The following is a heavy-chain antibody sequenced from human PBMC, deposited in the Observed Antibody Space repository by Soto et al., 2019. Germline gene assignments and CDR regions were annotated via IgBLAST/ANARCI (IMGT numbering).Heavy chain of an antibody. V-gene: IGHV3-23*01. J-gene: IGHJ4*02. CDR1: GFTFSSYA. D-gene: IGHD3-22*01. Sequence: GSLRLSCAASGFTFSSYAMSWVRQAPGKGLEWVSAISGSGGSTYYADSVKGRFTISRDNSKNTLYLQMNSLRAEDTAVYYCARTDSSGYSVLCYFDYWGQGTLVTVSS. CDR3: ARTDSSGYSVLCYFDY. CDR2: ISGSGGST.